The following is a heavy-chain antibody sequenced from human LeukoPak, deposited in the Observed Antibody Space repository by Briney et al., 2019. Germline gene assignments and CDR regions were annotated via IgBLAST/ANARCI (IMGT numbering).Heavy chain of an antibody. J-gene: IGHJ5*02. Sequence: PSETLYLTCTASGGSISSTSYYWGWIRQPPGKGLEWIGSFYYSGSTYYNPSLKSRVTISVDTSKNQFSLKLSSVTAADTAGYYCVVGGLKLNWFDPWGQGTLVTVSS. CDR2: FYYSGST. CDR3: VVGGLKLNWFDP. V-gene: IGHV4-39*01. CDR1: GGSISSTSYY. D-gene: IGHD2-15*01.